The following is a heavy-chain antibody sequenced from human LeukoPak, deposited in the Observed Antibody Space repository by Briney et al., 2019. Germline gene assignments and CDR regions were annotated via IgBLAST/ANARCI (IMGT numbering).Heavy chain of an antibody. CDR1: GFTFSSYA. V-gene: IGHV3-23*01. D-gene: IGHD3-22*01. Sequence: GGSLRLSYAPSGFTFSSYAMSWVRQAPGKGLEWVAVICGGGSGTYYADSVRGRFTISRDNSKNTVYLHMNSLRADDTAIYYCAKAVGSSGYFSRDAFDIWGQGTMVTASS. CDR2: ICGGGSGT. J-gene: IGHJ3*02. CDR3: AKAVGSSGYFSRDAFDI.